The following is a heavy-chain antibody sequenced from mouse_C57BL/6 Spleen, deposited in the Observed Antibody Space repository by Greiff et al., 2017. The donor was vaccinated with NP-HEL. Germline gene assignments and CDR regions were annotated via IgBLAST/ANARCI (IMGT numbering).Heavy chain of an antibody. D-gene: IGHD3-2*02. J-gene: IGHJ4*01. CDR3: ARLDSSGYEAMDY. Sequence: VQLQQSGPELVKPGASVKISCKASGYTFTDYYMNWVKQSHGKSLEWIGDINPNNGGTSYNQKFKGKATLTVDKSSSTAYMELRSLTSEDSAVYYCARLDSSGYEAMDYWGQGTSVTVSS. CDR2: INPNNGGT. V-gene: IGHV1-26*01. CDR1: GYTFTDYY.